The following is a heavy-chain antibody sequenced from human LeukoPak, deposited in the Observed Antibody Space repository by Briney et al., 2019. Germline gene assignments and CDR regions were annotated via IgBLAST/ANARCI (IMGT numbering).Heavy chain of an antibody. D-gene: IGHD4-17*01. CDR3: ARVGNDYGDYPPYFDY. V-gene: IGHV1-18*01. J-gene: IGHJ4*02. CDR2: ISAYNGNT. Sequence: GASVRVSCKASGYTFTSYEINWVRQATGQGLEWMGWISAYNGNTNYAQKLQGRVTMTTDTSTSTAYMELRSLRSDDTAVYYCARVGNDYGDYPPYFDYWGQGTLVTVSS. CDR1: GYTFTSYE.